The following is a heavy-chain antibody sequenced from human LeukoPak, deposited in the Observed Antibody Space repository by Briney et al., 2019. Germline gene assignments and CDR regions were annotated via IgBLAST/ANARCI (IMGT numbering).Heavy chain of an antibody. Sequence: SETLSLTCTVSGGSISSSSYYWGWIRQPPGKGLEWIGSIYYSGSTYYNPSLKSRVTISVDTSKNQFSLKLSSVTAADTAVYYCARERDPSITMVRGVIRAAGDAFDIWGQGTMVTVSS. D-gene: IGHD3-10*01. J-gene: IGHJ3*02. CDR2: IYYSGST. CDR3: ARERDPSITMVRGVIRAAGDAFDI. CDR1: GGSISSSSYY. V-gene: IGHV4-39*07.